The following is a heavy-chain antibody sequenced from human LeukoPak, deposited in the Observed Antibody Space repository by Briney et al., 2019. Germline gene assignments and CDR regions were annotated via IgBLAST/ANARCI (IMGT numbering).Heavy chain of an antibody. CDR1: GFTFNTYW. J-gene: IGHJ4*02. D-gene: IGHD6-19*01. V-gene: IGHV3-7*01. Sequence: PGGSLRLSCTASGFTFNTYWMSWVRQAPGKGLEWVANIKEDGSEKNYVDSVKGRFTISRDNAKNSLHLQMTALRAEDTAVYYCARVGKNGWNFDHWGQGTLVTVSS. CDR2: IKEDGSEK. CDR3: ARVGKNGWNFDH.